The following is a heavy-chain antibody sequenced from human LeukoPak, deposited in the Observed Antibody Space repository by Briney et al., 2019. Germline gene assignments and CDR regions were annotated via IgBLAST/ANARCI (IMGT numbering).Heavy chain of an antibody. J-gene: IGHJ4*02. V-gene: IGHV3-74*01. CDR2: MSLDGSVP. CDR3: VRGTSDWPGVDY. Sequence: GGSLRLSCAASGFTFRNYWMHWVRQAPGKGLGGGSRMSLDGSVPNYADAVKGRFTLSRDNAENKLSLLMNSMRVEDTAVYCCVRGTSDWPGVDYWGQGILVTVSS. CDR1: GFTFRNYW. D-gene: IGHD6-19*01.